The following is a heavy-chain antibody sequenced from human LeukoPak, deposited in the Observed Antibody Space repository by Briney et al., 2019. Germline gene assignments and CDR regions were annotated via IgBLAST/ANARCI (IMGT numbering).Heavy chain of an antibody. J-gene: IGHJ6*04. CDR2: INHSGST. Sequence: SETLSLTCAVYGGSFSGYYWSWIRQPPGKGLEWVGEINHSGSTNYNPSLKSRVTISVDTSKNQFSLKLSSVTAADTAVYYCASGRSRCSSTSCYISSPPGVWGKGTTVTVSS. D-gene: IGHD2-2*02. V-gene: IGHV4-34*01. CDR3: ASGRSRCSSTSCYISSPPGV. CDR1: GGSFSGYY.